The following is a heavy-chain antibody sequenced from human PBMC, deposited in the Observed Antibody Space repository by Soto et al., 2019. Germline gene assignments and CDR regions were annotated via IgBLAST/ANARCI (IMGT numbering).Heavy chain of an antibody. D-gene: IGHD6-13*01. Sequence: ASVKVSCKASGYTFTSYDINWVRKATGQGLEWMGWMKPNRGNKGYAKKFQGRVTMTRNDSICTAYMELSSLRSEDTAVYYCARGIAAAGTTDYYCYMDVWGKGTTVTVSS. V-gene: IGHV1-8*01. CDR2: MKPNRGNK. J-gene: IGHJ6*03. CDR1: GYTFTSYD. CDR3: ARGIAAAGTTDYYCYMDV.